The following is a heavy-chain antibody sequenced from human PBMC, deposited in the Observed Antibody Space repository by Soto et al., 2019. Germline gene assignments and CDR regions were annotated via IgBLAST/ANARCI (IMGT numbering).Heavy chain of an antibody. Sequence: QVQLVQSGAEMKKPGSSVKVSWQSSGGTFNTYAMNWVRQAPGQGLEWMGDICAMFGAADYAPKFQGRVTITADESTGTSYMQLSSLTSGETALYFCAREVQFHTHAFVYWGQGTLVTVSS. V-gene: IGHV1-69*19. J-gene: IGHJ4*02. CDR2: ICAMFGAA. CDR3: AREVQFHTHAFVY. CDR1: GGTFNTYA.